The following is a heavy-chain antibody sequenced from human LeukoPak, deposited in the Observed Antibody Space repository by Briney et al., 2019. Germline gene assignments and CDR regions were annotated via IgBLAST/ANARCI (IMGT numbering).Heavy chain of an antibody. CDR1: GGSISSGSYY. Sequence: SETLSLXCTVSGGSISSGSYYWSWIRQPAGKGLEWIGRIYTSGTTNYNPSLKSRVTISVDTSKNQFSLKLSSVTAADTAVYYCARVRNDRVNSSSPYYYYYMDVWGKGTTVTVSS. D-gene: IGHD6-6*01. CDR2: IYTSGTT. J-gene: IGHJ6*03. CDR3: ARVRNDRVNSSSPYYYYYMDV. V-gene: IGHV4-61*02.